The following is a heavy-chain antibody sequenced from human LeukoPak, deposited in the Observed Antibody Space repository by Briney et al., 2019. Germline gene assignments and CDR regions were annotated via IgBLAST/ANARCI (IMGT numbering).Heavy chain of an antibody. D-gene: IGHD3-10*01. J-gene: IGHJ4*02. CDR3: ATGPQSELLWFGELWG. CDR1: GYTLTELS. Sequence: ASVKVSCKVSGYTLTELSMHWVRQAPGKGLEWMGGFDPEDGETIYAQKFQGRVTMTEDTSTDTAYMELSSLRSEDTAVYYCATGPQSELLWFGELWGWGQGTPVTVSS. CDR2: FDPEDGET. V-gene: IGHV1-24*01.